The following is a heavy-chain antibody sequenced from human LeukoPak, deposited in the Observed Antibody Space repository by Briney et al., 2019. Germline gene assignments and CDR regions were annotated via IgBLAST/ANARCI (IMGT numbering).Heavy chain of an antibody. D-gene: IGHD1-26*01. Sequence: GASVKVSCKASGYTFTSNGISWVRQAPGQGLEWMGRIIPIFGTANYAQKFQGRVTITTDESTSTAYMELSSLRSEDTAVYYCARGPLVGATTPGSVWGQGTLVTVSS. V-gene: IGHV1-69*05. CDR1: GYTFTSNG. CDR3: ARGPLVGATTPGSV. J-gene: IGHJ4*02. CDR2: IIPIFGTA.